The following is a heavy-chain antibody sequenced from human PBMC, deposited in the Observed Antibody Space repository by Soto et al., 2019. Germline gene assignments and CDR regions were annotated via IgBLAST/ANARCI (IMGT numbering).Heavy chain of an antibody. CDR2: ISAYNGNT. Sequence: ASVKVSCKASGYTFTSYGISWVRQAPGQGLEWMGWISAYNGNTNYAQKLQGRVTMTTDTSTSTAYMELRSLRSDDTAVYYCARASRFWILYGDYESYFDYWGQGTLVTGSS. J-gene: IGHJ4*02. V-gene: IGHV1-18*01. CDR3: ARASRFWILYGDYESYFDY. CDR1: GYTFTSYG. D-gene: IGHD4-17*01.